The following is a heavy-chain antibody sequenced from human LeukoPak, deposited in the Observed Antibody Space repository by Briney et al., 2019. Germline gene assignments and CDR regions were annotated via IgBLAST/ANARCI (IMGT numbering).Heavy chain of an antibody. CDR2: IIPIFGTA. V-gene: IGHV1-69*06. Sequence: GASVKVSCKASGGTFSSYAISWVRQAPGQGLEWMGGIIPIFGTANYAQKFQGRVTITADKSTSTAYMELNSLRAEDTAVYYCARGTDGYPADYWGQGTLVTVSS. CDR3: ARGTDGYPADY. J-gene: IGHJ4*02. D-gene: IGHD6-25*01. CDR1: GGTFSSYA.